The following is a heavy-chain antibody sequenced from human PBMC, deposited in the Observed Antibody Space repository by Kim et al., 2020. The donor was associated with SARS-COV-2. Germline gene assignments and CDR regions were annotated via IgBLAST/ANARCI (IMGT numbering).Heavy chain of an antibody. V-gene: IGHV4-39*01. CDR2: IYYSGST. Sequence: SETLSLTCTVSGGSISSSSYYWGWIRQPPGKGLEWIGSIYYSGSTYYNPSLKSRVTISVDTSKNQFSLKLSSVTAADTAVYYCASYPAGYCSSTSCYAYDAFDIWGQGTMVTVSS. CDR3: ASYPAGYCSSTSCYAYDAFDI. J-gene: IGHJ3*02. D-gene: IGHD2-2*01. CDR1: GGSISSSSYY.